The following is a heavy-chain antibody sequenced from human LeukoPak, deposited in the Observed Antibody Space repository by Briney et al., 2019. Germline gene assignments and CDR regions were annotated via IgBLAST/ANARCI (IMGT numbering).Heavy chain of an antibody. Sequence: PGGSLRLSCAASGFTVSSNYMNWVRQAPGKGLEWVSVIYSSGRTYYADSVKGRFTISRDNSKNTLYLQMNSLRAEDTAVYYCTRDFGVSTVGGGFDYWDQGTLVTVSS. D-gene: IGHD3-16*01. J-gene: IGHJ4*02. CDR3: TRDFGVSTVGGGFDY. CDR1: GFTVSSNY. V-gene: IGHV3-53*01. CDR2: IYSSGRT.